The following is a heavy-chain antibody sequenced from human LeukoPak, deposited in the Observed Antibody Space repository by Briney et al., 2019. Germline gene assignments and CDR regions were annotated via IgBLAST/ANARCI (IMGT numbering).Heavy chain of an antibody. CDR1: GFTFSSYA. Sequence: AGGSLRLSCAASGFTFSSYAMHWVRQAPGKGLEWVAVISYDGSNKYYADSVKGRFTISRDNSKNTLYLQMNSLRAEDTAVYYCARQQGYCSGGSCYSIGYFDYWGQGTLVTVSS. D-gene: IGHD2-15*01. CDR3: ARQQGYCSGGSCYSIGYFDY. V-gene: IGHV3-30-3*01. CDR2: ISYDGSNK. J-gene: IGHJ4*02.